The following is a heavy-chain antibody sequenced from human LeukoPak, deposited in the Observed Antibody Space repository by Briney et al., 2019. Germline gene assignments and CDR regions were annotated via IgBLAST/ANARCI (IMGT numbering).Heavy chain of an antibody. Sequence: GGSLRLSCAASGFTFSSYSMNWVRQAPGKGLEWVSYISGSTSTIYYADSVKGRFTISRDNAKNSLYLQMNSLRAEDTAVYYCATYSWYYYNSKALDYWGQGTLVTVSS. V-gene: IGHV3-48*01. CDR1: GFTFSSYS. CDR2: ISGSTSTI. J-gene: IGHJ4*02. D-gene: IGHD6-13*01. CDR3: ATYSWYYYNSKALDY.